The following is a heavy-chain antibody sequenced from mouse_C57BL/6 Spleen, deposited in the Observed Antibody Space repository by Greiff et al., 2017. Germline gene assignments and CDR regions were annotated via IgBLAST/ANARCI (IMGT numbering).Heavy chain of an antibody. Sequence: QVQLQQPGAELVKPGASVKLSCKASGYTFTSYWMQWVKQRPGQGLEWIGKIDPSDSYTNYNQKFKGKATLTVDTSSSTAYMQLSSLTSEDSAVYYCARDYDYFDYWGQGTTLTVSS. D-gene: IGHD1-1*02. J-gene: IGHJ2*01. CDR2: IDPSDSYT. CDR1: GYTFTSYW. V-gene: IGHV1-50*01. CDR3: ARDYDYFDY.